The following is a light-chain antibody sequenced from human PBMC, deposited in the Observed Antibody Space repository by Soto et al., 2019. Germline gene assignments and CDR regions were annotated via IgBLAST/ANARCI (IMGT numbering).Light chain of an antibody. J-gene: IGLJ1*01. CDR1: SRDVGYYNY. CDR3: ASYADNNIFV. V-gene: IGLV2-8*01. CDR2: EVT. Sequence: QSVLTQPPSASGSPGQSVTISCTGTSRDVGYYNYVSWYQQHPGKVPKLKIYEVTKRPSGVPDRFSGSKSGNTASLTVSGLQAADEADYYCASYADNNIFVFGAGTQVTVL.